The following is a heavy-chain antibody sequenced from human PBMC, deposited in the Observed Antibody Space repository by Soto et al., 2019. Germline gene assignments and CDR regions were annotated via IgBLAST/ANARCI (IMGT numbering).Heavy chain of an antibody. CDR2: INHSGST. CDR1: GGSFSGYY. J-gene: IGHJ4*02. CDR3: ARMVRGVIIKRYFDY. V-gene: IGHV4-34*01. Sequence: TSETLSLTCAVYGGSFSGYYWSWIRQPPGKGLEWIGEINHSGSTNYNPSLKSRVTISVDTSKNQFSLKLSSVTAADTAVYYCARMVRGVIIKRYFDYWGQGTLVTVS. D-gene: IGHD3-10*01.